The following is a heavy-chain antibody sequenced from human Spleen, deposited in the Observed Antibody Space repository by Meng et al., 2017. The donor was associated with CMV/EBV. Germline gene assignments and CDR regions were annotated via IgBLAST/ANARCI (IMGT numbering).Heavy chain of an antibody. CDR3: AKVSAAVSGWFDP. J-gene: IGHJ5*02. Sequence: ASGFTFSSYAMSWVRQAPGKGLEWVSAISGSGGSTYYADSVKGRFTISRDNSKNTLYLQMNSLRAEDTAVYYCAKVSAAVSGWFDPWGQGTLVTVSS. CDR2: ISGSGGST. V-gene: IGHV3-23*01. D-gene: IGHD6-13*01. CDR1: GFTFSSYA.